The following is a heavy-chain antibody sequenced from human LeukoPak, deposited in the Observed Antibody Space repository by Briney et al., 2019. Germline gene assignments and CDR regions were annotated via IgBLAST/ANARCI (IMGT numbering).Heavy chain of an antibody. J-gene: IGHJ4*02. V-gene: IGHV1-69-2*01. CDR2: VDPGDGET. CDR1: GYTFTDYY. D-gene: IGHD3-10*01. Sequence: ASVKVSCKVSGYTFTDYYMPREQQAPGKGLEWMGLVDPGDGETIYAEKFQGRVTITAATSTDTTNLELSSLRSEDTAVYYCAKIDSAVPDGAGTLIYGGGQQTLVTVSS. CDR3: AKIDSAVPDGAGTLIYG.